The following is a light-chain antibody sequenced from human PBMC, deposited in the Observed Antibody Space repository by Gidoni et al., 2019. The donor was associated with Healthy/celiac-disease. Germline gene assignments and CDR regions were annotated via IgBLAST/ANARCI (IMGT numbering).Light chain of an antibody. CDR3: QQRSNGRT. V-gene: IGKV3-11*01. CDR1: QSVSSF. Sequence: EIVLTQSPATLSLSPGERATLSCRASQSVSSFLAWYQQKPGQAPRLLIEDASNRATGIPARFSGSGAGTDFTLTISSLEPEDFAVYYCQQRSNGRTFXQXTKVEIK. J-gene: IGKJ1*01. CDR2: DAS.